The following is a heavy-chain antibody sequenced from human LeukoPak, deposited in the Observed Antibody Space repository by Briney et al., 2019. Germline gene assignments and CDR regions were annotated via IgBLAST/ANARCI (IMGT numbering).Heavy chain of an antibody. CDR2: IYGGGNI. Sequence: GGSLRLSFSASGFPVRSNYMNWVRPAPGKGVGWVSVIYGGGNIYYADSVKGRFTISRDNSKNTLYLQMNSLRAEDTAVYYCARGAGYNYPYYFDYWGQGTLVTVSS. V-gene: IGHV3-53*01. CDR1: GFPVRSNY. D-gene: IGHD5-24*01. CDR3: ARGAGYNYPYYFDY. J-gene: IGHJ4*02.